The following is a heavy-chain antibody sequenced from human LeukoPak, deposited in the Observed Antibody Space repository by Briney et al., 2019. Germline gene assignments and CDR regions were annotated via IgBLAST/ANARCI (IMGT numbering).Heavy chain of an antibody. CDR1: GGALSSSSYY. V-gene: IGHV4-39*01. CDR3: AKCRVAGTREYNWFDP. Sequence: ETLSLTCTVSGGALSSSSYYWGWIRQPPGKGRGWGGSIYYRGSTYYNPSRKSRVTISVNTSKNQFSLKLSSVTAADTAVDYCAKCRVAGTREYNWFDPWGQGTLVTVSA. D-gene: IGHD6-19*01. CDR2: IYYRGST. J-gene: IGHJ5*02.